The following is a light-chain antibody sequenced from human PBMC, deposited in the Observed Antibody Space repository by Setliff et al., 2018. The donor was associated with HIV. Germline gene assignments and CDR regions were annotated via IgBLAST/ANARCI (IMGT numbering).Light chain of an antibody. V-gene: IGLV1-44*01. CDR1: NSNIGSRT. CDR2: SDN. Sequence: QSALTQPPSASGTPGQRVTVSCSGSNSNIGSRTVNWYQQLPGTAPKLLIYSDNRRPSGVPDRFSGSKSGTSASLAISGLQSEDEGDYNCAAWDDSLNGFVFGTGTKVTVL. J-gene: IGLJ1*01. CDR3: AAWDDSLNGFV.